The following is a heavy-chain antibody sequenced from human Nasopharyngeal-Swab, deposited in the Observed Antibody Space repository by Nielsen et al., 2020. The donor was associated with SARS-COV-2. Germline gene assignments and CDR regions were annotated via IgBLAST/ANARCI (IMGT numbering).Heavy chain of an antibody. CDR3: ASGDTDLVTIRDY. J-gene: IGHJ4*02. V-gene: IGHV3-21*01. Sequence: GESLKISCAASGFTFTSYSMNWVRQAPGKGPEWVSSINGGSNYIYYADSVKGRFTISRDNAKNSLYLQMNSLRAEDTAVYYCASGDTDLVTIRDYWGQGTLVTVSS. CDR1: GFTFTSYS. D-gene: IGHD5-18*01. CDR2: INGGSNYI.